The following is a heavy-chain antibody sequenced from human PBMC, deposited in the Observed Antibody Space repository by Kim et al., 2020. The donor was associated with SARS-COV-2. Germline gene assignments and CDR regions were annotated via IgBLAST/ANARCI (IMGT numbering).Heavy chain of an antibody. CDR3: ARDGGAPGFCRSNSCHEKFDS. Sequence: GGSLRLSCTASGFSFSNYNLNWVRQAPGKGLEWVSSITSGTTYIYYADSVKGRFTISRDNAKNSLYLQMNTLRGEDTAVYYCARDGGAPGFCRSNSCHEKFDSWGQGTLVTVSS. CDR2: ITSGTTYI. CDR1: GFSFSNYN. V-gene: IGHV3-21*01. D-gene: IGHD2-2*01. J-gene: IGHJ4*02.